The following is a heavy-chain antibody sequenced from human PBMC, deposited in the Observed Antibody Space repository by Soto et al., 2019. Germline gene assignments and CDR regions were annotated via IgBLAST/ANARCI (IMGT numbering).Heavy chain of an antibody. D-gene: IGHD3-10*01. CDR1: GGTFSSYA. Sequence: QVQLVQSGAEVKKPGSSVKVSCKASGGTFSSYAISWVRQAPGQGLEWMGGIIPIFGTANYAQKFQGRVTITADESKSTAYMELSSLRSEDTAVYYCARDHSYYYGSGSYYHWGQGTLVTVSS. CDR2: IIPIFGTA. V-gene: IGHV1-69*01. J-gene: IGHJ5*02. CDR3: ARDHSYYYGSGSYYH.